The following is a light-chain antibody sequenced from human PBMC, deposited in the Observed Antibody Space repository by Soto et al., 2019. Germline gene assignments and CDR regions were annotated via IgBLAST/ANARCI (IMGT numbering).Light chain of an antibody. V-gene: IGLV3-1*01. Sequence: YELTQPPSVSVSPGQTASITCSGDKLGDKYACWYQQKPGQSPVLVIYQDSKRPSGIPERFSGSNSGNTATLTISGTQAMDEADYYCQAWDSSTYYVFGTGTKLTVL. J-gene: IGLJ1*01. CDR3: QAWDSSTYYV. CDR2: QDS. CDR1: KLGDKY.